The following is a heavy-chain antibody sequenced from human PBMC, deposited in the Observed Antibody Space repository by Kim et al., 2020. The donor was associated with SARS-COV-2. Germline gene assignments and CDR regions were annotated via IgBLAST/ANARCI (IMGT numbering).Heavy chain of an antibody. J-gene: IGHJ6*03. D-gene: IGHD5-12*01. CDR2: IYHSGST. CDR1: GGPISSGGYS. Sequence: SETLSLTCAVSGGPISSGGYSWSWIRQPPGKGLEWIGYIYHSGSTYYNPSLKSRVTISVDRSKNQFSLKLSSVTAADTAVYYCARGSSGYDRNYLTYYYYMDVWGKGTTVTVSS. CDR3: ARGSSGYDRNYLTYYYYMDV. V-gene: IGHV4-30-2*01.